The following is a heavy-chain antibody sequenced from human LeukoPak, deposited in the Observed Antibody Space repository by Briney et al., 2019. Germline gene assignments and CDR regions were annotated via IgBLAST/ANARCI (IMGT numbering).Heavy chain of an antibody. Sequence: PGGSLRLSCAASGFTFSSYGMHWVRQAPGKGLEWVSSISSSSSYIYYADSVKGRFTISRDNAKNSLYLQMNSLRAEDTAVYYCARDDAYCSGGSCYTRVLDYWGQGTLVTVSS. V-gene: IGHV3-21*01. D-gene: IGHD2-15*01. CDR3: ARDDAYCSGGSCYTRVLDY. CDR2: ISSSSSYI. CDR1: GFTFSSYG. J-gene: IGHJ4*02.